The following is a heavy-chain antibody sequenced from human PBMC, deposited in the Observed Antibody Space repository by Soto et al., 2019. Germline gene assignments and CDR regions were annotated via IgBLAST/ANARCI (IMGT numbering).Heavy chain of an antibody. Sequence: QVQLVQSGAEVKQPGASVKVSCKASGYTFTSYGISWVRQAPGQGLEWMGWISAYNGNTNYAQKLQGRVTMTTDTSTSTAYMELRSLRSDDTAVYYCARDALRYFDWLLSFDYWGQGTLVTVSS. D-gene: IGHD3-9*01. CDR1: GYTFTSYG. V-gene: IGHV1-18*04. CDR2: ISAYNGNT. J-gene: IGHJ4*02. CDR3: ARDALRYFDWLLSFDY.